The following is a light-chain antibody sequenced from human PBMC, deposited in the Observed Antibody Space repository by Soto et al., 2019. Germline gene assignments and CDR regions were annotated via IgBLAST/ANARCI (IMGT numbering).Light chain of an antibody. Sequence: DIQMTQSPSSLSASVGDRVTITCQASQDISNYLNWDQQKPGKAPKLLIYDASNLETGVPSRFSGSGSGTDFTFTISSLQPEDIATYYCQQYDNLLTFGGGTKVDIK. CDR3: QQYDNLLT. J-gene: IGKJ4*01. CDR1: QDISNY. V-gene: IGKV1-33*01. CDR2: DAS.